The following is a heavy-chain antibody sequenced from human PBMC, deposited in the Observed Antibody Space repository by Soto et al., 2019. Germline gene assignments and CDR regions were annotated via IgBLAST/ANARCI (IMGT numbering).Heavy chain of an antibody. J-gene: IGHJ4*02. Sequence: EVQLLESGGGLVQPGESLRLSCAVSEFTFSTYAMTWARQSPGKGLEWVSSLSASGHSLYYTDSVRGRFTISRDNSKYTLSLQMNSLRAEDTAIYYCAKGVRDTSGYDNYFDCWGQGTLVTVSS. CDR3: AKGVRDTSGYDNYFDC. V-gene: IGHV3-23*01. D-gene: IGHD3-22*01. CDR2: LSASGHSL. CDR1: EFTFSTYA.